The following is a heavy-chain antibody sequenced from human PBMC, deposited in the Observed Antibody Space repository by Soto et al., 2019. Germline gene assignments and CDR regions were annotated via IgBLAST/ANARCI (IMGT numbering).Heavy chain of an antibody. J-gene: IGHJ5*02. CDR2: FDPEDGET. V-gene: IGHV1-24*01. D-gene: IGHD2-2*01. Sequence: ASVKVSCKASGYTFTGYYMHWVRQAPGKGLEWMGGFDPEDGETIYAQKFQGRVTMTEDTSTDTAYMELSSLRSEDTAVYYCATTALIVLVPAAMEGWFDPWGQGALVTVSS. CDR1: GYTFTGYY. CDR3: ATTALIVLVPAAMEGWFDP.